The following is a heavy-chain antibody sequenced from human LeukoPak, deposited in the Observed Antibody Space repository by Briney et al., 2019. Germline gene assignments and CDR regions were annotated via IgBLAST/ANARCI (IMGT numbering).Heavy chain of an antibody. Sequence: PSDTLSLPCTVSGRSITNTNYYWAWIRQPPGKGLEWIGTFYYSGSTHEHRSLKSQVTISVDTSKTQFSLKLTSVTAADTAVYFCARHTSDGDFAFDVWGQGTMVTVSS. CDR1: GRSITNTNYY. V-gene: IGHV4-39*01. CDR3: ARHTSDGDFAFDV. D-gene: IGHD4-17*01. CDR2: FYYSGST. J-gene: IGHJ3*01.